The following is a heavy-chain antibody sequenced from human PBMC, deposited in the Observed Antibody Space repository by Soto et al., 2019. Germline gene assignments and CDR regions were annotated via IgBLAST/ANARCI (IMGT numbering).Heavy chain of an antibody. CDR1: GGSISSYY. V-gene: IGHV4-59*01. J-gene: IGHJ1*01. CDR3: ARYSSSSSHFQH. Sequence: QVQLQESGPGLVKASETLSLTCTVSGGSISSYYWSWVRQPPGKGLEYIGYVFYTGSTNYNPSLTSPATISIDTSRNQFSLKLRSVTAADTAVYYCARYSSSSSHFQHWGQGTLVTVSS. CDR2: VFYTGST. D-gene: IGHD6-13*01.